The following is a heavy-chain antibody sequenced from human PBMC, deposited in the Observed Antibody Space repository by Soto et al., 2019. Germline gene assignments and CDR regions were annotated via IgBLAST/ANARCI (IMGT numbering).Heavy chain of an antibody. J-gene: IGHJ4*02. V-gene: IGHV1-46*01. CDR2: INPSGGST. CDR1: GYTFTSYY. Sequence: ASVKVSCKASGYTFTSYYMHWVRQAPGQGLEWMGIINPSGGSTSYAQKFQGRVTMTRDTSTSTVYMELSSLRSEDTAVYYCARDSSKYYHDSSGYLFDYWGQGTLVTVSS. CDR3: ARDSSKYYHDSSGYLFDY. D-gene: IGHD3-22*01.